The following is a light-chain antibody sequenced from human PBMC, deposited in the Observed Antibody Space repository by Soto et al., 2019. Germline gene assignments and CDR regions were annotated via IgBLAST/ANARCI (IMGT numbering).Light chain of an antibody. Sequence: DIVMTQSPISLPVTPGEPASISCRSSQSLLHSDGYTYMDWYLQKPGQSPQVLIYLTFNRSYVDQDRFSVSESGIDSTLKISKVEAEDDGVYYCMQALQTPYTFVQATKREIK. V-gene: IGKV2-28*01. J-gene: IGKJ2*01. CDR2: LTF. CDR1: QSLLHSDGYTY. CDR3: MQALQTPYT.